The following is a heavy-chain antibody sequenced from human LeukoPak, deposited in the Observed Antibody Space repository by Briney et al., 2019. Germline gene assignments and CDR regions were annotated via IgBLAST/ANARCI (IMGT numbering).Heavy chain of an antibody. Sequence: SETLSLTCAVYGGSFSGYYWSWIRQPPGKGLEWIGEINHSGSTNYNPSLKSRVTISVDTSKNQFSLKLSSVTAADTAVYYCARGLDYYGSGSYLRYYYYGMDVWGKGTTVTVSS. CDR1: GGSFSGYY. V-gene: IGHV4-34*01. CDR3: ARGLDYYGSGSYLRYYYYGMDV. CDR2: INHSGST. D-gene: IGHD3-10*01. J-gene: IGHJ6*04.